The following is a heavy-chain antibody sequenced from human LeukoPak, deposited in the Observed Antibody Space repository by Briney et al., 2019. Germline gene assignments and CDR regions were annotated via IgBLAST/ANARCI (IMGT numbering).Heavy chain of an antibody. V-gene: IGHV3-53*01. J-gene: IGHJ4*02. CDR2: IYSGGST. Sequence: GGSLRLSCAASGFTVSSNYMSWVRQAPGKGLEWVSVIYSGGSTYYADSVKGRFTISRDNSKNTLYLQMNSLRAEDTAVYYCARDLKHTYYYDSSGYVYWGQGTLVTVSS. D-gene: IGHD3-22*01. CDR3: ARDLKHTYYYDSSGYVY. CDR1: GFTVSSNY.